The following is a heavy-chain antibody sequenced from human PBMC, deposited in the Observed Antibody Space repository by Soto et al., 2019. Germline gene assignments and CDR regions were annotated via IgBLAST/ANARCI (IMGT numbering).Heavy chain of an antibody. V-gene: IGHV1-69*01. CDR2: IVTVFGTA. CDR1: GGSRNYNA. Sequence: QVQLVQSGAAVKKPGSSVKVSCKASGGSRNYNAFSWVRQAPGQGLEWMGGIVTVFGTANHAQKFQGRVTMTAFESASSVYIELSSLTSEYTAVYYCARSGADSSSQFGLDVWGQGTTVTVS. J-gene: IGHJ6*02. CDR3: ARSGADSSSQFGLDV. D-gene: IGHD6-13*01.